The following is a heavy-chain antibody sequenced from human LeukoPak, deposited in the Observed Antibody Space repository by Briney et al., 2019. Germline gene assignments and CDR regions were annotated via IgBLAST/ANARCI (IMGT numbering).Heavy chain of an antibody. Sequence: GASVKVSCKASGYTFTSYALTWVRQAPGQGLEGMGYIDPYNGNTNYAQKFQGRVTMTTDRSTNTGYMDLRSLRSDDTAVYYCARDRRGYNGILRYWGQGALVTVSS. D-gene: IGHD1-1*01. J-gene: IGHJ4*02. CDR1: GYTFTSYA. CDR2: IDPYNGNT. V-gene: IGHV1-18*01. CDR3: ARDRRGYNGILRY.